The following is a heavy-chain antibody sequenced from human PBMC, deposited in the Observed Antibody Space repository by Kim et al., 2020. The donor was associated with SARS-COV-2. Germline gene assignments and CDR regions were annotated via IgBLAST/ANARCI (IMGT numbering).Heavy chain of an antibody. V-gene: IGHV1-69*13. D-gene: IGHD3-10*01. J-gene: IGHJ1*01. CDR2: IIPLLGTS. Sequence: SVKVSCKSSGDTSKTFAISWVRQVPGQGFEWMGGIIPLLGTSSYAQKFQARVKFTADESTNTAYMELRNLVSDDTAVYYCTRGLLLVHFQSWGHGTLVTVSS. CDR1: GDTSKTFA. CDR3: TRGLLLVHFQS.